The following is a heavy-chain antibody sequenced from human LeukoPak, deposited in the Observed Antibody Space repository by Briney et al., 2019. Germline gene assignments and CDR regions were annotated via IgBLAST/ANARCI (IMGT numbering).Heavy chain of an antibody. CDR2: IRYDGSNK. CDR3: AKDGPYYGSGSYCRY. V-gene: IGHV3-30*02. D-gene: IGHD3-10*01. Sequence: GGSLRLSCAASGFTFSSYGMHWVRQAPGKGLEWVAFIRYDGSNKYYADSVKGRFTISRDNSKNTLYLQMNSLRAEDTAVYYCAKDGPYYGSGSYCRYWGQGTLVTVSS. CDR1: GFTFSSYG. J-gene: IGHJ4*02.